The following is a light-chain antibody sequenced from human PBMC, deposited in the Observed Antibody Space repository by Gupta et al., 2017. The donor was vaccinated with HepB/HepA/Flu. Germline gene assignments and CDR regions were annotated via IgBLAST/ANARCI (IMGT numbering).Light chain of an antibody. Sequence: IQMTKSPSTLSTSVGDRVTITCRASQGIRRSLAWYQQQPEKAPKLLIYSVSQFESGAPSRFSGSGSETEFSPISRRGQPDDSSTYYRNHGNCHRSFGQGPKVEI. CDR1: QGIRRS. J-gene: IGKJ1*01. CDR2: SVS. V-gene: IGKV1-5*01. CDR3: NHGNCHRS.